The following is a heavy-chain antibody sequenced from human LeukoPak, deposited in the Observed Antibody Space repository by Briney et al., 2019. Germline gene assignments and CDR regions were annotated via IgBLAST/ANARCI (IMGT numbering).Heavy chain of an antibody. CDR1: GCTFSSYA. J-gene: IGHJ5*02. Sequence: ASVKVSCKASGCTFSSYAISWVRQAPGQGLEWMGGIIPIFGTANYAQKFQGRVTITADESTSTAYMELSRLRSDDTAVYYCARDNSVEDTAWWFDPWGQGTLVTVSS. CDR2: IIPIFGTA. CDR3: ARDNSVEDTAWWFDP. D-gene: IGHD4-23*01. V-gene: IGHV1-69*13.